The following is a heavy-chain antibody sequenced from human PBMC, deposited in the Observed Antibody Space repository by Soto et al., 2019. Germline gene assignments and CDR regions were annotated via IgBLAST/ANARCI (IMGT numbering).Heavy chain of an antibody. CDR2: IEPSDSST. V-gene: IGHV5-10-1*01. Sequence: GESLKISCQASGYSFGIYSISWVRQVPGKGLEWVGKIEPSDSSTIYSPSFQGHVTISVDKSINTAYLQWRSLRASDTAMYFCAILNYFDPWGQGSLVTISS. J-gene: IGHJ5*02. CDR1: GYSFGIYS. D-gene: IGHD4-4*01. CDR3: AILNYFDP.